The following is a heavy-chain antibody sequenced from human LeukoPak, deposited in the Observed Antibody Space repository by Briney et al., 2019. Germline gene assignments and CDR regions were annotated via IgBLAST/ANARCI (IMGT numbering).Heavy chain of an antibody. V-gene: IGHV4-4*07. J-gene: IGHJ4*02. CDR1: GGSISSYY. D-gene: IGHD6-6*01. Sequence: PSETLFLTCTVSGGSISSYYWSWIRQPAGKGLEWIGRIYTSGSTNYNPSLKSRVTMSVDTSKNQISLKVNSVTAADTAVYYCARESYSSSYLFDFWGQGTLVTVSS. CDR2: IYTSGST. CDR3: ARESYSSSYLFDF.